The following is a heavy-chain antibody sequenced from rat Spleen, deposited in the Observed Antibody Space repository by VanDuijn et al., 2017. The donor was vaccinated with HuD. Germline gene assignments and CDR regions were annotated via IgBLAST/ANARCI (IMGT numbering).Heavy chain of an antibody. J-gene: IGHJ2*01. Sequence: QVQLQQSGAELAKPGSSVKISCKASGYTFTSYYLSYIKQTTGQGLEYIGYINTGSGGSNCNEKFKDKATLTVDKSSSTAFMQLSNLTPDDSAVYYCARGSSVVRSGESSPFDYWGQGVMVTVSS. CDR1: GYTFTSYY. D-gene: IGHD1-1*01. CDR3: ARGSSVVRSGESSPFDY. V-gene: IGHV1-43*01. CDR2: INTGSGGS.